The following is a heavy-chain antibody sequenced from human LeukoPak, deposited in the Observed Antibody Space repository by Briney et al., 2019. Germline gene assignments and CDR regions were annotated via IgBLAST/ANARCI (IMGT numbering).Heavy chain of an antibody. J-gene: IGHJ6*03. CDR2: IKQDGSEK. Sequence: PGGSLRLSCAASGFTFSSYWMSWVRQAPGKGLEWLTNIKQDGSEKYYVDSVKGRFTISRDNAKNSRYLQMNSLRAEDTAVYYCAREGFGVVRYYYYMDVWGKGTTVTVSS. V-gene: IGHV3-7*01. D-gene: IGHD3-3*01. CDR1: GFTFSSYW. CDR3: AREGFGVVRYYYYMDV.